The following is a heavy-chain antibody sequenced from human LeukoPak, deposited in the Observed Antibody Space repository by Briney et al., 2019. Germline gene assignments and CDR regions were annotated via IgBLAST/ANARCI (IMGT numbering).Heavy chain of an antibody. Sequence: PSETLSLTCTVSGGSISSYYWGWIRQPPGKGLEWIGSIYYSGSTYYNPSLKSRVTISVDTSKNQFSLKLSSVTAADTAVYYCARREAAAAGESNWFDPWGQGTLVTVSS. CDR2: IYYSGST. J-gene: IGHJ5*02. D-gene: IGHD6-13*01. CDR3: ARREAAAAGESNWFDP. CDR1: GGSISSYY. V-gene: IGHV4-39*01.